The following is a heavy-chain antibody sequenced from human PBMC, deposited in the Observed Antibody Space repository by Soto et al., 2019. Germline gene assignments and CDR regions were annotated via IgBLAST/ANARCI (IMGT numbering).Heavy chain of an antibody. J-gene: IGHJ6*02. D-gene: IGHD1-7*01. V-gene: IGHV1-69*12. Sequence: QVQLVQSGAEVKKPGSSVQVSCNASGGTFSSYAISWVRQAPGQGLEWMGGIIPIFGTATYAKKFQGRVTITADESTSTAYMELSSLRSEDTAVYYCARDAKAGTTGYYGMDVWGQGTTVTVSS. CDR2: IIPIFGTA. CDR3: ARDAKAGTTGYYGMDV. CDR1: GGTFSSYA.